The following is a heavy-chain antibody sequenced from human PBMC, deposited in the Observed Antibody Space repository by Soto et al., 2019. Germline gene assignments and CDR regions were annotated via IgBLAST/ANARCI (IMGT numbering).Heavy chain of an antibody. D-gene: IGHD6-13*01. J-gene: IGHJ4*02. V-gene: IGHV1-46*03. CDR1: GYTFTNYY. CDR3: ARAAYSSSWYGLFDY. CDR2: INPSGGST. Sequence: ASVKVSFKASGYTFTNYYMHWVRQAPGQGLEWMGIINPSGGSTSYAQKFQGRVTMTRDTSTSTVYMELSSLRSEDTAVYYCARAAYSSSWYGLFDYWGQGTLVTVSS.